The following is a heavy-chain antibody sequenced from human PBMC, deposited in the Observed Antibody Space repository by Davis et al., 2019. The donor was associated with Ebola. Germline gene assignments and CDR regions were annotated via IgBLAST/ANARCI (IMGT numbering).Heavy chain of an antibody. CDR3: ARPSLVGAFDI. D-gene: IGHD3-10*01. Sequence: SETLSLTCTVSGGSISSYYWSWIRQPPGKGLEWIGYLSYSGSTNYNPSLKSRVTISVDTSKNQFSLKLSSVTAADTAVYYCARPSLVGAFDIWGQGTMVTVSS. J-gene: IGHJ3*02. V-gene: IGHV4-59*01. CDR1: GGSISSYY. CDR2: LSYSGST.